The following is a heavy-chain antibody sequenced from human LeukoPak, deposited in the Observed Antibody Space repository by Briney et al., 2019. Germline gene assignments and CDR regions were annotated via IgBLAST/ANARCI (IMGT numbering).Heavy chain of an antibody. CDR1: GFTFSIYG. J-gene: IGHJ4*02. V-gene: IGHV3-33*01. CDR2: IWNDGSNK. Sequence: GGSLRLSCAASGFTFSIYGMHWVRQSPGKGLEWVAVIWNDGSNKYYADSVKGRFTISRDNSKDTLFLQMNSLRAEDTAVYYCARASGSYDYWGQGTLVTLSS. D-gene: IGHD1-26*01. CDR3: ARASGSYDY.